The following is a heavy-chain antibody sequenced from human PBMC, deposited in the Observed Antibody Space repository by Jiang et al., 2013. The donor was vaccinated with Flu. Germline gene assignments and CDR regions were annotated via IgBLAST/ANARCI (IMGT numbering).Heavy chain of an antibody. V-gene: IGHV4-34*01. D-gene: IGHD5-24*01. CDR1: GGSFSGYY. CDR2: INHSGST. J-gene: IGHJ4*02. Sequence: LLKPSETLSLTCAVYGGSFSGYYWSWIRQPPGKGLEWIGEINHSGSTNYNPSLKSRVTISVDTSKNQFSLKLSSVTAADTAVYYCARATSRDGYKPFDYWGQGTLVTVSS. CDR3: ARATSRDGYKPFDY.